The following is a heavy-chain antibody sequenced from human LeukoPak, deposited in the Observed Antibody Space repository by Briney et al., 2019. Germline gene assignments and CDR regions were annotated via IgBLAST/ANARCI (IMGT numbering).Heavy chain of an antibody. CDR3: VRDRAYSFDY. CDR2: ISSSSNII. CDR1: GFTFSGYA. Sequence: GGSLRLSCAASGFTFSGYAMNWVRPAPGKGLEWVSHIYISSSSNIISYADSVKGRFTISRDNAQNSLYLQMNGLRDEDTAVYYCVRDRAYSFDYWGQGILVTVSS. D-gene: IGHD2-21*01. J-gene: IGHJ4*02. V-gene: IGHV3-48*02.